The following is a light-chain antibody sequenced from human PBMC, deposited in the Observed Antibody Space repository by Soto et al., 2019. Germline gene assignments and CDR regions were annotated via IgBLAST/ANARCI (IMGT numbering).Light chain of an antibody. CDR3: QQRHTWPLH. CDR2: DAS. Sequence: DIVLTQSPATLSLSPGERATLSCRASQSISNFLAWYQQKPGQAPRLLIYDASKRATCIPARFSGSGSGTDFTITISSLEPEDFAVYYCQQRHTWPLHFGRGSKVESK. V-gene: IGKV3-11*01. J-gene: IGKJ4*01. CDR1: QSISNF.